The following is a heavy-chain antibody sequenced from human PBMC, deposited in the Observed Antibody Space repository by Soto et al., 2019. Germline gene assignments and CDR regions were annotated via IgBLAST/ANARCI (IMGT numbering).Heavy chain of an antibody. V-gene: IGHV3-11*06. CDR3: ARGQKLLFFGEKH. Sequence: GGSLRLSCAASGFIFSDYYMSWIRQASGKGREWISYISISSSYTKFADSVKGRFRISRDNAKKSLHLQMNSRRDADTAVYYCARGQKLLFFGEKHWGQGTLVTVSS. CDR2: ISISSSYT. D-gene: IGHD3-10*01. J-gene: IGHJ4*02. CDR1: GFIFSDYY.